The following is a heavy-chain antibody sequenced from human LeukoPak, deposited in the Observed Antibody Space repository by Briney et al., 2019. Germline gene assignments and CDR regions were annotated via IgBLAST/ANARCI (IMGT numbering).Heavy chain of an antibody. V-gene: IGHV4-59*01. J-gene: IGHJ4*02. Sequence: SSETLSLTCTVSGGSISSYYWSWIRQPPGKGLEWIGYIYYSGSTNYNPSLKSRVTISVDTSKNQFSLKLSSVTAADTAVYYCARDPYYHDSSGYYHSYFDYWGQGTLVTVSS. D-gene: IGHD3-22*01. CDR1: GGSISSYY. CDR3: ARDPYYHDSSGYYHSYFDY. CDR2: IYYSGST.